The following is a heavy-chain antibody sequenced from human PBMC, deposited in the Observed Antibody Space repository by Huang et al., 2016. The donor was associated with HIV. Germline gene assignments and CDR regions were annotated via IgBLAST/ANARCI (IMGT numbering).Heavy chain of an antibody. D-gene: IGHD4-4*01. V-gene: IGHV1-69*13. CDR1: GGPFRSYS. CDR3: ARGSLEYSVSSSLDY. CDR2: RMPVCDAP. Sequence: QVQLLQSGAEVKKPGSSVKVSCKASGGPFRSYSIAWVRQAPGQGLEGMASRMPVCDAPNYEQKLQGRVRVTADESTSTVYIELRDLGPDDTAVYFCARGSLEYSVSSSLDYWGQGTHVTVSS. J-gene: IGHJ4*02.